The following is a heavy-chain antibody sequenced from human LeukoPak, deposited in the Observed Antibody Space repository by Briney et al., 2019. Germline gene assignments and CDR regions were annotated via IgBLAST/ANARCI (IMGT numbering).Heavy chain of an antibody. V-gene: IGHV4-34*01. J-gene: IGHJ4*02. CDR3: ARSYAHDY. Sequence: PSETLSLTCAVYGGSFSGDYWSWIRQPPGKGLEWIGEINHSGSTNYNPSLKSRVNISVDTSKNQFSLKLSSVTAADTAVYYCARSYAHDYWGQGTLVTVSS. CDR2: INHSGST. CDR1: GGSFSGDY. D-gene: IGHD2-2*01.